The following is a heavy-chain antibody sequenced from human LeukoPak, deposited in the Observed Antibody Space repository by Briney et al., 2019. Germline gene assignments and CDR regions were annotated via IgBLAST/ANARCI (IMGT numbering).Heavy chain of an antibody. CDR2: IKSKTDGGTT. CDR3: TPEPPDSWYRDY. D-gene: IGHD6-13*01. J-gene: IGHJ4*02. CDR1: GFTFSNAW. V-gene: IGHV3-15*01. Sequence: GGSLRLSCAASGFTFSNAWMSWVRQAPGKGLEWVGRIKSKTDGGTTDYAAPVKGRFTISRDDSKNTLYLQMNSLKTEDTAVYYCTPEPPDSWYRDYWGQGTLVTVSS.